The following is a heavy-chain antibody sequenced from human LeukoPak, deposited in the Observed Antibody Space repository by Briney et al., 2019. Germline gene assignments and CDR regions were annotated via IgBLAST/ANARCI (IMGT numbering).Heavy chain of an antibody. D-gene: IGHD3-22*01. CDR2: IIPIFGTA. Sequence: SVKVSCMASGGTFSRYAISWVRQAPGQGLEWMGGIIPIFGTANYAQKFQGRVTITADESTSTAYMELSSLRSEDTAVYYCARQPYYYDSSGYFNHFDYWGQGTLVTVSS. V-gene: IGHV1-69*13. J-gene: IGHJ4*02. CDR3: ARQPYYYDSSGYFNHFDY. CDR1: GGTFSRYA.